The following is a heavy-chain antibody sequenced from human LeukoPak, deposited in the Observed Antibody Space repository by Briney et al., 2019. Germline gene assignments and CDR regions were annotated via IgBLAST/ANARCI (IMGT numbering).Heavy chain of an antibody. CDR3: ARASSSEGFHDY. D-gene: IGHD6-6*01. V-gene: IGHV1-69*05. CDR1: RGTFSSYA. J-gene: IGHJ4*02. Sequence: PGASVKVSCKASRGTFSSYAISWVRQAPGQGLEWMGGIIPIFGTANYAQKFQGRVTITTDESTSTAYMELSSLRSEDTAVYYCARASSSEGFHDYWGQGTLVTVSS. CDR2: IIPIFGTA.